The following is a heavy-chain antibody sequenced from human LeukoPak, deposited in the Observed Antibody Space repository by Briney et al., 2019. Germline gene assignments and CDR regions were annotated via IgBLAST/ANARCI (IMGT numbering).Heavy chain of an antibody. CDR3: ARALADSRGYYLGFDY. V-gene: IGHV3-11*04. J-gene: IGHJ4*02. CDR1: GFTFSDYY. D-gene: IGHD3-22*01. CDR2: ITNNGGAM. Sequence: GGSLRLSCAASGFTFSDYYMGWIRQAPGKGLEWISYITNNGGAMFYADSLKGRLTIFRDNAKKSLYLQMNSLRPDDTALYYCARALADSRGYYLGFDYWGQGTPVTVSS.